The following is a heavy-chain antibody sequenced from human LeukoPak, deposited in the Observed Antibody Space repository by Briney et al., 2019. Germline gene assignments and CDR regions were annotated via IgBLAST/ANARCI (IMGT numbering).Heavy chain of an antibody. J-gene: IGHJ4*02. CDR2: ISGNSGST. V-gene: IGHV3-23*01. D-gene: IGHD3-22*01. CDR1: GFTFRSYA. Sequence: GGSLRLSCAASGFTFRSYAMPWVRQTPGKGLEWVSSISGNSGSTYYADSVKGRFTISRDNSRDTLYLLMNSLRVEDTAVYYCAKGADIWGYYYDSSGFYYFDYWGPGSLVTVSS. CDR3: AKGADIWGYYYDSSGFYYFDY.